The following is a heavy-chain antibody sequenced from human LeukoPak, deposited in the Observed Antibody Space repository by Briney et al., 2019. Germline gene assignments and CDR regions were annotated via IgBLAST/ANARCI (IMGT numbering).Heavy chain of an antibody. CDR3: ARETLPTYYDILTIDE. D-gene: IGHD3-9*01. V-gene: IGHV1-69*01. CDR1: GGTFSSYA. CDR2: IIPIFGTA. J-gene: IGHJ4*02. Sequence: SVKVSCKASGGTFSSYAISWVRQAPGQGLEWMGGIIPIFGTANYAQKFQGRVTITADESTSTAYMEPSSLRSEDTAVYYCARETLPTYYDILTIDEWGQGTLVTVSS.